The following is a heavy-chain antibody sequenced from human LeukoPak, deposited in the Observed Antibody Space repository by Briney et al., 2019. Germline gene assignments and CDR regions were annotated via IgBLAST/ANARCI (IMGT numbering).Heavy chain of an antibody. V-gene: IGHV3-30*04. CDR1: GFTFSSYA. Sequence: GGSLRLSCGASGFTFSSYAMHWVRQAPGKGLEWVTVISHDGYNKYYADSVKGRFTISRDNSKNTLYLQMNSLRAEDTAVYYCAKDPYGDYVVDYWGQGTLVTVSS. CDR2: ISHDGYNK. J-gene: IGHJ4*02. D-gene: IGHD4-17*01. CDR3: AKDPYGDYVVDY.